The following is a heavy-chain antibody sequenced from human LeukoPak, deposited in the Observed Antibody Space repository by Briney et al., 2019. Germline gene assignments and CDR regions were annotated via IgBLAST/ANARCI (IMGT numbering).Heavy chain of an antibody. V-gene: IGHV1-8*01. Sequence: ASVKVSCKASGYTFTSYDINWVRQATGQGLEWMGWMNPNSGNTGYAQKFQGRVTMTRNTSISTAYMELSSLGSEDTAVYYCARESDDSSGNFDYWGQGTLVTVSS. CDR1: GYTFTSYD. CDR3: ARESDDSSGNFDY. CDR2: MNPNSGNT. J-gene: IGHJ4*02. D-gene: IGHD3-22*01.